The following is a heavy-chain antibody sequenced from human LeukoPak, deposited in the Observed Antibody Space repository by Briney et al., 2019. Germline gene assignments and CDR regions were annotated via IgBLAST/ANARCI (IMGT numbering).Heavy chain of an antibody. CDR3: ARGSKGGYGGNSGNYYYYYYMDV. Sequence: SETLSLTCAVYGGSFSGYYWSWIRQPPGKGLEWIGEINHSGSTNYNPSLKSRVTISVDTSKNQFSLKLSSVTAADTAVYYCARGSKGGYGGNSGNYYYYYYMDVWGKGTTVTVSS. J-gene: IGHJ6*03. D-gene: IGHD4-23*01. V-gene: IGHV4-34*01. CDR2: INHSGST. CDR1: GGSFSGYY.